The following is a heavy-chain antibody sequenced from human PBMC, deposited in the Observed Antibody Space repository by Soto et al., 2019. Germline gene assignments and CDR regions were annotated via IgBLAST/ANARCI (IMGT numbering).Heavy chain of an antibody. Sequence: GGSLRLSCAASGFTFSSYSMNWVRQAPGKGLEWVSSISSSSSYIYYADSVKGRFTISRDNAKNSLYLQMNSLRAEDTAVYYCAREYDDTAMDDYWGQGTLVTVSS. J-gene: IGHJ4*02. D-gene: IGHD5-18*01. CDR2: ISSSSSYI. CDR1: GFTFSSYS. CDR3: AREYDDTAMDDY. V-gene: IGHV3-21*01.